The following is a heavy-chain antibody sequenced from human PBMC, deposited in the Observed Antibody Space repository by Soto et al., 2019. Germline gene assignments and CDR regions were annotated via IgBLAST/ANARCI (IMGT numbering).Heavy chain of an antibody. V-gene: IGHV1-69*01. D-gene: IGHD2-21*02. Sequence: QVQLVQSGAEVKKPGSSVKVSCKASGGTFSSYAISWVRQAPGQGLEWMGGIIPIFGTANYAQKFQGRVTITADESTSTAYMELSSLRSEDTAVYYCATGRHGMYCGVDCYESTGGWFDPWGQGTLVTVSS. CDR3: ATGRHGMYCGVDCYESTGGWFDP. CDR1: GGTFSSYA. J-gene: IGHJ5*02. CDR2: IIPIFGTA.